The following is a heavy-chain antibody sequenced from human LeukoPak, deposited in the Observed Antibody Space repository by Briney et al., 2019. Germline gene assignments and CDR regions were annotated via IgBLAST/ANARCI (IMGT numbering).Heavy chain of an antibody. J-gene: IGHJ4*02. CDR3: ARWELQTDGGFDY. D-gene: IGHD1-26*01. CDR1: GGSFSGYY. Sequence: SETLPLTCAVYGGSFSGYYWSWIRQPPGKGLEWIGEINHSGSTNYNPSLKSRVTISVDTSKNQFSLKLSSVTAADTAVYYCARWELQTDGGFDYWGQGTLVTVSS. V-gene: IGHV4-34*01. CDR2: INHSGST.